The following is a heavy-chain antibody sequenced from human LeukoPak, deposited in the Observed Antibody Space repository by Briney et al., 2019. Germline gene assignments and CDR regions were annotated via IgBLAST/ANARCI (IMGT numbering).Heavy chain of an antibody. J-gene: IGHJ4*02. CDR3: AKDTAGYYYDSSGYSFDY. D-gene: IGHD3-22*01. Sequence: GGSLRLSCAASEFTFSSYAMSWVRQAPGKGLEWVSAISGSGGSTYYADSVKGRFTISRDNSKNTLYLQMNSLRAEDTAVYYCAKDTAGYYYDSSGYSFDYWGQGTLVTVPS. V-gene: IGHV3-23*01. CDR2: ISGSGGST. CDR1: EFTFSSYA.